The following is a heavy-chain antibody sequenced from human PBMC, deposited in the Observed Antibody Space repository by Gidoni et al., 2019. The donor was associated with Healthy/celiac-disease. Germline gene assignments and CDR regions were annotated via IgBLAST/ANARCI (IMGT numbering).Heavy chain of an antibody. CDR3: ARENDYGDTNWFDP. CDR2: TYYRSKWYN. CDR1: GDSVASNSAA. Sequence: QVQLQQSGPGLVRPSQTRSRTCAISGDSVASNSAAGNWIRQSPSRGLEWLGRTYYRSKWYNDYAVSVRSRITINPDTSKNQFSLQLNSVTPEDTAVYYCARENDYGDTNWFDPWGQGTLVTVSS. D-gene: IGHD4-17*01. V-gene: IGHV6-1*01. J-gene: IGHJ5*02.